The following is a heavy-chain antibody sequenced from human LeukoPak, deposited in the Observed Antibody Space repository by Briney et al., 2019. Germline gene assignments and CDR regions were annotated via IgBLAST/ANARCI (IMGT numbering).Heavy chain of an antibody. CDR2: IYYSGST. Sequence: TTSETLSLTCTVSGVSISSSSYYWGWIRQPPGKGLEWIVSIYYSGSTYYNPSLKSRVTISVDTSKNQFSLKLSSVTAADTAVYYCAREGVLWFGELFQWFDPWGQGTLVTVSS. J-gene: IGHJ5*02. D-gene: IGHD3-10*01. V-gene: IGHV4-39*07. CDR1: GVSISSSSYY. CDR3: AREGVLWFGELFQWFDP.